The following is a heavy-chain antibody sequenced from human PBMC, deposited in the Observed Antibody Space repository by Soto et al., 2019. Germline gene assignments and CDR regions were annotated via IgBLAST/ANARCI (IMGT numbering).Heavy chain of an antibody. CDR3: AKLRSVARKGGAFDI. D-gene: IGHD6-19*01. CDR1: GFTFDDYA. J-gene: IGHJ3*02. V-gene: IGHV3-9*01. Sequence: EVQLVESGGGLVQPGRSLRLSCAASGFTFDDYAMHWVRQAPGKGLEWVSGISWNSGSIGYADSVKGRFTISRDNAKNSLYLQMNSLRAEDTALYYCAKLRSVARKGGAFDIWGQGTMVTVSS. CDR2: ISWNSGSI.